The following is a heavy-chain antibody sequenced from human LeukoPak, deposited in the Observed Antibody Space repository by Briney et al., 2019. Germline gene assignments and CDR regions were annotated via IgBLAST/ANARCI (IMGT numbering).Heavy chain of an antibody. CDR2: IIPIFGTT. D-gene: IGHD5-24*01. J-gene: IGHJ4*02. CDR3: AREAGMDGYILFDY. V-gene: IGHV1-69*06. Sequence: SVKVSCKASGGTFNSYAISWVRQAPGQGLEWMGGIIPIFGTTNYAQKFQGRVTITADKSSITAYMQLSSLRSEDTAVYYCAREAGMDGYILFDYWGQGTLVTVSS. CDR1: GGTFNSYA.